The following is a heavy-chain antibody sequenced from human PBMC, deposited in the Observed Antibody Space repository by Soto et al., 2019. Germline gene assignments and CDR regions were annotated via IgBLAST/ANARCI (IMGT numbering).Heavy chain of an antibody. V-gene: IGHV1-69*06. J-gene: IGHJ6*02. CDR3: ARDAPLYGSGGGGMDD. Sequence: QVQLVQSGAEVKKPGSSVKVSCKASGGTFSSYAISWVRQAPGQGLEWMGGIIPIFGTANYAQKFQGRVTITADKSTSTAYMELSSLRSGDMAVYYGARDAPLYGSGGGGMDDWGQGTTVTVSS. CDR2: IIPIFGTA. CDR1: GGTFSSYA. D-gene: IGHD3-10*01.